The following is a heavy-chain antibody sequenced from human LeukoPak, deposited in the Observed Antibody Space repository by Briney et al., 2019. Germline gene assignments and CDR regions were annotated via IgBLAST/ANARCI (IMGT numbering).Heavy chain of an antibody. Sequence: PGGSLRLSCAASGFNFHIYGMNWVRQAPGKGLEWVSGISGSGVSTDYADSVKGRITISRDNSKNMVYLQMNTLRAEDTAIYYCAKDRGPYIGIDNSWLHPWGQGTLVTVSS. CDR1: GFNFHIYG. CDR3: AKDRGPYIGIDNSWLHP. CDR2: ISGSGVST. V-gene: IGHV3-23*01. D-gene: IGHD1-26*01. J-gene: IGHJ5*02.